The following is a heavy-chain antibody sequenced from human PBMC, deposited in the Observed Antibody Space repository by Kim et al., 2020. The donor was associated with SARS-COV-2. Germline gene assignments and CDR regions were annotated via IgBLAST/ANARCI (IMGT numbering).Heavy chain of an antibody. V-gene: IGHV3-74*01. Sequence: ADFVKGRFTISRDNAKNTVYLQVNSLRAEDTAVYYCARGSSGSYPRAYDIWGQGTMVTVSS. J-gene: IGHJ3*02. D-gene: IGHD1-26*01. CDR3: ARGSSGSYPRAYDI.